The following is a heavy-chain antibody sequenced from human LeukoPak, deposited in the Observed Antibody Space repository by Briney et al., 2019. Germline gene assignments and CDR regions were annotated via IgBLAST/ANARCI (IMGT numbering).Heavy chain of an antibody. CDR1: GFTFTSSA. CDR3: AADPYSSGYYGHPS. CDR2: IVVGSGNT. Sequence: SVKVSCKASGFTFTSSAMQWVRQARGQRLEWIGWIVVGSGNTNYAQKFQERVTITRDMSTSTAYMELSSLRSEDTAVYYCAADPYSSGYYGHPSWGQGTLVTVSS. V-gene: IGHV1-58*02. D-gene: IGHD3-22*01. J-gene: IGHJ5*02.